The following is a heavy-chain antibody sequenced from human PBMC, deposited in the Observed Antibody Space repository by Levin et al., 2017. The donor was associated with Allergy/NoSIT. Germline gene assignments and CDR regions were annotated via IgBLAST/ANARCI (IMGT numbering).Heavy chain of an antibody. CDR2: IYYSGST. CDR1: GGSISSYY. D-gene: IGHD1-14*01. J-gene: IGHJ6*03. V-gene: IGHV4-59*08. CDR3: ARHDHFVKPYYRDV. Sequence: SETLSLTCTVSGGSISSYYWSWIRQPPGKGLEWIGYIYYSGSTNYNPSLKSRVTISVDTSKNQFSLKLSSVTAADTAVYYCARHDHFVKPYYRDVWGKGTTVTVSS.